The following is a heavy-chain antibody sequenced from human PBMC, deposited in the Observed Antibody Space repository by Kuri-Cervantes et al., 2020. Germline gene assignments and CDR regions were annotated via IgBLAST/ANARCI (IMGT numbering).Heavy chain of an antibody. V-gene: IGHV4-39*07. CDR1: GGSISSSSYY. Sequence: GSLRLSCTVSGGSISSSSYYWGWVRQPPGKGLEWIGSIYYSGSTYYNPSLKSRVTISVDTSKNQFSLKLSSVTAADTAVYYCAREGDMTPDIWGQGTMVTVSS. D-gene: IGHD3-10*01. J-gene: IGHJ3*02. CDR2: IYYSGST. CDR3: AREGDMTPDI.